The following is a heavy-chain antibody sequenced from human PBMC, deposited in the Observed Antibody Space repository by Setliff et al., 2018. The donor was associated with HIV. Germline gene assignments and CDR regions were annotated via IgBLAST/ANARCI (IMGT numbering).Heavy chain of an antibody. CDR2: VYYSGST. J-gene: IGHJ4*02. CDR3: ARDGYSSSWYVISGSFDY. Sequence: ASETLSLTCIVSGGSISSSSYYWGWIRQPPGKGLGWIGTVYYSGSTYYNPSLKSRVTISVDTSENQFSLKLSSVTAADTAVYYCARDGYSSSWYVISGSFDYWGQGIQVTVSS. CDR1: GGSISSSSYY. D-gene: IGHD6-13*01. V-gene: IGHV4-39*07.